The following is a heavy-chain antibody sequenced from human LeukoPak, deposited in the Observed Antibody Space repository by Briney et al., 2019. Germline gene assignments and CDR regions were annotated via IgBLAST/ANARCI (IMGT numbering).Heavy chain of an antibody. V-gene: IGHV4-59*08. CDR1: GGSISSYY. CDR2: IYYSGST. J-gene: IGHJ3*02. D-gene: IGHD7-27*01. Sequence: SETLSLTCTVSGGSISSYYWSWIRQPPGKGLEWIGYIYYSGSTNYNPSLKSRVTISVDTSKNQFSLKLSSVTAADTAVYYCASNSLLTGDEDAFDIWGQGTMVTVSS. CDR3: ASNSLLTGDEDAFDI.